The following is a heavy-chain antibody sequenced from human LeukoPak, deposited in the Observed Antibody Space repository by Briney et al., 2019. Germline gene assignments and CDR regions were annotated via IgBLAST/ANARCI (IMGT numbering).Heavy chain of an antibody. V-gene: IGHV3-74*01. J-gene: IGHJ4*02. Sequence: PGGSLRLSCAASGFTFNYYWMHWVRQAPGKGLVWVSHINHDGSSTSYADSVKGRFTISRDNAKNTLYLQMNSLRAEDTAVYYCARAPYSSGRNYYFGSWGQGTLVTVSS. CDR2: INHDGSST. D-gene: IGHD3-22*01. CDR3: ARAPYSSGRNYYFGS. CDR1: GFTFNYYW.